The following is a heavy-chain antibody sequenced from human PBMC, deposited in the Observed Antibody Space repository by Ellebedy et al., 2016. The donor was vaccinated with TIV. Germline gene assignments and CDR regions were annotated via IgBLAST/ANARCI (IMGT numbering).Heavy chain of an antibody. D-gene: IGHD6-19*01. V-gene: IGHV3-23*01. CDR1: GFPFSSYA. J-gene: IGHJ4*02. Sequence: GESLKISCAASGFPFSSYAMSWVRRAPGKGLAWVSAISGEGGSTYYEDSVKGRFTISRDNSKNTLYLQMPSLRAEDTALYYCTHSDLYSSGWLFESWGQGSLVTVSS. CDR2: ISGEGGST. CDR3: THSDLYSSGWLFES.